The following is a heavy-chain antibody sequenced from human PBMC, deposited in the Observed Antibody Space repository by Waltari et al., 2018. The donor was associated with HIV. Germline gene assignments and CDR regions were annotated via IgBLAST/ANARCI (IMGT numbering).Heavy chain of an antibody. Sequence: QVQLVQSGAEVKKPGSSVTVSCKASGGSFSNNAISWVRQAPGQGLEWMGGIIPVFGTTYYSQKFQGRVTITADVSLTTAYMDLSSLGSDDTAFYFCARGAASNTFNSYFDSWGQGVLVTVSS. V-gene: IGHV1-69*13. CDR1: GGSFSNNA. CDR2: IIPVFGTT. CDR3: ARGAASNTFNSYFDS. J-gene: IGHJ4*02. D-gene: IGHD6-25*01.